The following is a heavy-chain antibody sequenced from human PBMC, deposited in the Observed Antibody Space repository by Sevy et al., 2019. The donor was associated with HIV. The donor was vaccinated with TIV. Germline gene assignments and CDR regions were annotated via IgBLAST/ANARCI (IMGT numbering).Heavy chain of an antibody. J-gene: IGHJ6*02. CDR3: ARAYHEDYDFWSGYYTSGHYYGMDV. CDR2: IYSGGST. D-gene: IGHD3-3*01. Sequence: GGSLRLSCAASGFTVSSNYMSWVRQAPGKGLEWVSVIYSGGSTYYADSVKGRFTISRDNSKNTLYLQMNSLRAEDTAVYYWARAYHEDYDFWSGYYTSGHYYGMDVWGQGTTVTVSS. CDR1: GFTVSSNY. V-gene: IGHV3-53*01.